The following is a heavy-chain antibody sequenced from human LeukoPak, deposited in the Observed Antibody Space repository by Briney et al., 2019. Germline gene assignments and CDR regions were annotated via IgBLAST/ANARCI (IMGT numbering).Heavy chain of an antibody. CDR2: ISGSGGST. J-gene: IGHJ4*02. Sequence: GGSLRLSCAASGFIFTNYFMSWVRQAPGKGLEWVSAISGSGGSTYYADSVKGRFTISRDNSKNTLYLQMNSLRAEDTAVYYCAKFLNNYYDSSGYGPGYFDYWGQGTLVTVSS. V-gene: IGHV3-23*01. CDR3: AKFLNNYYDSSGYGPGYFDY. CDR1: GFIFTNYF. D-gene: IGHD3-22*01.